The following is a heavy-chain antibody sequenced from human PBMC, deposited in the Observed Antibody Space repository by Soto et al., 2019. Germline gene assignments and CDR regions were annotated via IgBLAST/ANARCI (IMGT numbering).Heavy chain of an antibody. J-gene: IGHJ5*01. Sequence: SATLSLTCAFSGYSISSSNWWGWIRQPPGKGLEWIGYIYYSGSTYYNPSLKSRITMSVDTSKNQFSLKLSSVTAVDTAVYYCARMERASYNWNHGGWFDPWGQGTLVTVSS. CDR1: GYSISSSNW. V-gene: IGHV4-28*01. CDR2: IYYSGST. CDR3: ARMERASYNWNHGGWFDP. D-gene: IGHD1-20*01.